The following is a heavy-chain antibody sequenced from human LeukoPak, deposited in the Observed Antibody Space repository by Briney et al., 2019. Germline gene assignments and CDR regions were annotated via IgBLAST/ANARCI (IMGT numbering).Heavy chain of an antibody. CDR2: IYYSGST. D-gene: IGHD3-9*01. CDR3: AREKPPNILTGYLASR. J-gene: IGHJ4*02. Sequence: SETLSLTCTVSGYSISSGYYWSWIRQPPGKGLEWIGYIYYSGSTYYNPSLKSRVTISVDTSKNQFSLKLSSVTAADTAVYYCAREKPPNILTGYLASRWGQGTLVTVSS. V-gene: IGHV4-30-4*01. CDR1: GYSISSGYY.